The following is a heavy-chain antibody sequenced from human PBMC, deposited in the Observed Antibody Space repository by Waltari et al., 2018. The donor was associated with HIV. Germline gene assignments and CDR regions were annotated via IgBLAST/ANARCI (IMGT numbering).Heavy chain of an antibody. CDR2: NSSSSSTI. V-gene: IGHV3-48*01. D-gene: IGHD6-6*01. J-gene: IGHJ4*02. Sequence: EVQLVESGGGLVQPGGSLRLSCAASGFTFSSYSMNWVRQAPGKGLEWVSYNSSSSSTIYYADSVKGRFTISRDNAKNSLYLQMNSLRAEDTAVYYCARARTAARPFLSWGQGTLVTVSS. CDR1: GFTFSSYS. CDR3: ARARTAARPFLS.